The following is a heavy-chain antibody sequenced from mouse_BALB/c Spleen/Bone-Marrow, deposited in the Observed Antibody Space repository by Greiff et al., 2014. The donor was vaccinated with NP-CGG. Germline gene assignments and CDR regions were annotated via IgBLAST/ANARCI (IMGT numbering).Heavy chain of an antibody. D-gene: IGHD1-1*01. CDR1: GYAFSSSW. V-gene: IGHV1-82*01. CDR3: ARSAYYGSSYGAMDY. CDR2: IYPGDGDT. J-gene: IGHJ4*01. Sequence: QVQLQQSGPELVKPGASVKISCTGSGYAFSSSWMNWVKQRPGQGLEWIGRIYPGDGDTNSNGRFKGKATLTADRSSNTAYMQLSSLISVDSAVYFCARSAYYGSSYGAMDYWGQGTSVTVSS.